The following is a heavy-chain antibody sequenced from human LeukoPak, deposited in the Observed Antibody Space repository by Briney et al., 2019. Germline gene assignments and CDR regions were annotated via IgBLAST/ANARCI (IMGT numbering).Heavy chain of an antibody. CDR2: ISSSSSSI. Sequence: GGSLRLSCAASGFTFSRSWMTWVRQAPGKGLEWVSYISSSSSSIYYADSVKGRFTVSRDNAKNSLYLQMNSLRAEDTAVFYCARARGTMVDAFDIWGQGTMVTVSS. J-gene: IGHJ3*02. V-gene: IGHV3-48*01. CDR3: ARARGTMVDAFDI. CDR1: GFTFSRSW. D-gene: IGHD3-10*01.